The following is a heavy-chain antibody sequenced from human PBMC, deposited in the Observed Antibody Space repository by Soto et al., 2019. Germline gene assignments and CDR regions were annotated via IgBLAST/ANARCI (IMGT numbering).Heavy chain of an antibody. CDR3: ANGGGLYGSGSYGHPVGYYYGMDV. V-gene: IGHV1-69*01. CDR1: GGTFSSYA. D-gene: IGHD3-10*01. J-gene: IGHJ6*02. CDR2: VLPIFGTA. Sequence: QVQLVQSGAEVKKPGSSVKVSCKASGGTFSSYAISWVRQASGQGLEWMVGVLPIFGTANYAQKFQGRVTITADESTSRAYMELSSVRSEDTAVYYCANGGGLYGSGSYGHPVGYYYGMDVWGQGTTVTVSS.